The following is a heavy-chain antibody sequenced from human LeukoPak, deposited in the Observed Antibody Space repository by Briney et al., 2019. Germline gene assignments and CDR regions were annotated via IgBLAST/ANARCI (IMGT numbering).Heavy chain of an antibody. Sequence: GGSLRLSCAASGFNFRNYDMTWVRQAPGQGLEWVSTTSSGAVSIYYADSVKGRFTISRDNSKNMLFLQMNSLSADDTAVYYCAKSREIYNYFDYWGQGTLVTVSS. CDR1: GFNFRNYD. CDR3: AKSREIYNYFDY. V-gene: IGHV3-23*01. CDR2: TSSGAVSI. J-gene: IGHJ4*02. D-gene: IGHD5-24*01.